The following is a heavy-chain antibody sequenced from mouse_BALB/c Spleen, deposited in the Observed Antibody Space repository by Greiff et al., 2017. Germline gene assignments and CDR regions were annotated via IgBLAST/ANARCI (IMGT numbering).Heavy chain of an antibody. CDR3: ARRGGNYAMDY. CDR1: GYTFTSYW. V-gene: IGHV1-7*01. CDR2: INPSTGYT. D-gene: IGHD1-1*02. Sequence: VQLQQSGAELAKPGASVTMSCKASGYTFTSYWMHWVKQRPGQGLEWIGYINPSTGYTEYNQKFKDKATLTADKSSSTAYMQLSSLTSEDSAVYYCARRGGNYAMDYWGQGTSVTVSS. J-gene: IGHJ4*01.